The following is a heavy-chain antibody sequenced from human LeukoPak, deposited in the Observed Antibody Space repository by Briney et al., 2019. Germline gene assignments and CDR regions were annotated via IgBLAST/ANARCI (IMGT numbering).Heavy chain of an antibody. CDR1: GGTFSSYA. CDR2: IIPIFGTA. J-gene: IGHJ3*02. D-gene: IGHD6-13*01. CDR3: ARRGGIAAALGAFDI. V-gene: IGHV1-69*13. Sequence: SVKVSCKASGGTFSSYAISWVRQAPGQGLEWMGGIIPIFGTANYAQKFQGRVTITADESTSTAYMELSSLRSEDTAVYYCARRGGIAAALGAFDIWGQGTMVTVSS.